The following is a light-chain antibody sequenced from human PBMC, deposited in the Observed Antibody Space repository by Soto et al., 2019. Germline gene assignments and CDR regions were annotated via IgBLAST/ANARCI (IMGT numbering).Light chain of an antibody. CDR1: SSDISIYNY. J-gene: IGLJ1*01. CDR3: CSYTSSTNYF. CDR2: EVS. V-gene: IGLV2-14*01. Sequence: QSVLTQPASVSGSPGQSITISCTGTSSDISIYNYVSWYQQHPGKAPKLIIYEVSNRPSGISNRFSGAKSGNTASLTISGLQVEDEADYYCCSYTSSTNYFFGAGTKLTVL.